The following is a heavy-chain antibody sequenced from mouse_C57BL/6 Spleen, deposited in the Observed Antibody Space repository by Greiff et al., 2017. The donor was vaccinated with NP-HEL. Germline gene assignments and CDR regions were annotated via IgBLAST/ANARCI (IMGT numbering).Heavy chain of an antibody. CDR1: GFTFSDYY. CDR2: INYDGSST. J-gene: IGHJ4*01. Sequence: EVMLVESEGGLVQPGSSMKLSCTASGFTFSDYYMAWVRQVPEKGLEWVANINYDGSSTYYLDSLKSRFIISRDNAKNILYLQMSSLKSEDTATYYCARGGAYYDYEDYAMYYWGQAPSVTVSS. V-gene: IGHV5-16*01. D-gene: IGHD2-4*01. CDR3: ARGGAYYDYEDYAMYY.